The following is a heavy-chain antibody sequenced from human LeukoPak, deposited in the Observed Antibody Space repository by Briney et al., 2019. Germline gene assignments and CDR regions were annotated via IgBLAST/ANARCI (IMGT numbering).Heavy chain of an antibody. Sequence: PSETLSLTCAVYGGSFSGYYWSWIRQPPGKGLEWIGEINHSGSTNYNPSLKSRVTISVDTSKNQFSLKLSSVTAADTAVYYCARDLAGTTVYFDYWGQGTLVTVSS. D-gene: IGHD1-7*01. CDR2: INHSGST. CDR3: ARDLAGTTVYFDY. CDR1: GGSFSGYY. V-gene: IGHV4-34*01. J-gene: IGHJ4*02.